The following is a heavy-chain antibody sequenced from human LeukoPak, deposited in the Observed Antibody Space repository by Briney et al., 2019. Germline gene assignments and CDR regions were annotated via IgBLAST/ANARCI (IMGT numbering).Heavy chain of an antibody. CDR2: IYPGDSDT. V-gene: IGHV5-51*01. CDR1: GYSFTSYW. J-gene: IGHJ6*02. CDR3: ARLSRYDFTQYYYYYYGMDV. D-gene: IGHD3-3*01. Sequence: GESLQISCKGSGYSFTSYWIGWVRQMPGKGLEWMGIIYPGDSDTRYSPSFQGQVTISADKSISTAYLQWSSLKASDTAMYYCARLSRYDFTQYYYYYYGMDVWGQGTTVTVSS.